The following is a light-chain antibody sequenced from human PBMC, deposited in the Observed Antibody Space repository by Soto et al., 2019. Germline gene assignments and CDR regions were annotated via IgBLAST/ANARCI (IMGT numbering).Light chain of an antibody. CDR3: QQANSFPRT. Sequence: DIQMTQSPSSVSASVGDRVTITCRASQGISSWLAWYQQKPGKAPNLLIHTASSLQSGGPSRFSRGGSGTDFTLTISSLPPEDFETYYWQQANSFPRTFGGGTKVEIK. CDR2: TAS. J-gene: IGKJ4*01. CDR1: QGISSW. V-gene: IGKV1-12*01.